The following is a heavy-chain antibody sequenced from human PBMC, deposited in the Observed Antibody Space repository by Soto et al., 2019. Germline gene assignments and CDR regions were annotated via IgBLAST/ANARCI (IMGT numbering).Heavy chain of an antibody. CDR2: ISGSGGST. CDR3: ARPSPPSTGDYYYYYYGMDV. D-gene: IGHD7-27*01. J-gene: IGHJ6*02. Sequence: GGSLRLSCAASGFTFSSYAMSWVRQAPGKGLEWVSAISGSGGSTYYADSVKGRFTISRDNSKNTLYLQMNSLRAEDTAVYYCARPSPPSTGDYYYYYYGMDVWGQGTTVTVPS. CDR1: GFTFSSYA. V-gene: IGHV3-23*01.